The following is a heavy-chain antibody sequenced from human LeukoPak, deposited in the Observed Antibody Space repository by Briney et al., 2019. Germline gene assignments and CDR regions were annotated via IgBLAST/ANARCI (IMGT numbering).Heavy chain of an antibody. CDR3: ARHGYYDSSGDYFDY. CDR2: IYYSGST. D-gene: IGHD3-22*01. J-gene: IGHJ4*02. V-gene: IGHV4-59*08. Sequence: LSETLSLTCTVSGGSISSYYWSWIRQPPGKGLEWIGYIYYSGSTNYNPSLKSRVTISVDTSKNQFSLKLSSVTAADTAVYYCARHGYYDSSGDYFDYWGQGTLVTVSS. CDR1: GGSISSYY.